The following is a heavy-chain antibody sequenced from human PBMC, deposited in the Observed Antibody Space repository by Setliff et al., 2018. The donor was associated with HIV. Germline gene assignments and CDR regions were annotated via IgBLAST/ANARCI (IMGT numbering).Heavy chain of an antibody. D-gene: IGHD1-26*01. V-gene: IGHV1-24*01. CDR2: FNREYGGT. CDR3: ATDQLLLGGSYSDYWGFDP. CDR1: GYTLIALS. J-gene: IGHJ5*02. Sequence: ASVKVSCKVSGYTLIALSMHWVRQTPGKGLEWMGRFNREYGGTIYSPNFRDRVTMTEDASTDTAYMELSSLTSEDTAIYFCATDQLLLGGSYSDYWGFDPWGQGTLVTVSS.